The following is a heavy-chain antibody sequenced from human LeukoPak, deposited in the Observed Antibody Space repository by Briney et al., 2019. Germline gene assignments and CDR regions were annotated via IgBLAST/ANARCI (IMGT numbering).Heavy chain of an antibody. Sequence: GASVKLSCKASGYTFTGYYMHWVRQAPGQGLEWMGIINPSGGSTSYAQKFQGRVTMTRDMSTSTVYMELSSLRSEDTAVYYCARGVVAGGNFDYWGQGTLVTVSS. V-gene: IGHV1-46*01. J-gene: IGHJ4*02. D-gene: IGHD6-19*01. CDR1: GYTFTGYY. CDR2: INPSGGST. CDR3: ARGVVAGGNFDY.